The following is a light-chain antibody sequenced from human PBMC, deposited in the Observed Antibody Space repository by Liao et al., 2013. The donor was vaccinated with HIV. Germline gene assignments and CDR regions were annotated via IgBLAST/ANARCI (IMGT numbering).Light chain of an antibody. CDR2: QDN. J-gene: IGLJ2*01. Sequence: SYELTQPPSVSVSPGQTASITCSGDKLGDKYACWYQQKPGQAPLLVIYQDNKRPSGIPERFSGSNSANTATLTISGTQAMDEADYYCQAWDTSTVVFGGGTKLSVL. CDR1: KLGDKY. CDR3: QAWDTSTVV. V-gene: IGLV3-1*01.